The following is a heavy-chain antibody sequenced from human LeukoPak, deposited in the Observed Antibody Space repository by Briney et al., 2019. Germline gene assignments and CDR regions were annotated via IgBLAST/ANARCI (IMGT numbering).Heavy chain of an antibody. CDR3: ARDNLSGHSDY. D-gene: IGHD3-10*01. CDR2: IKQDGSEK. Sequence: QPGGSLRLSCAASGFTFSSYWMSWVRQAPGKGLEWVANIKQDGSEKYYVDSVTGRFTISRDNAKNSLYLQMKSLRAEDTAVYSCARDNLSGHSDYWGQGTLVTVSS. V-gene: IGHV3-7*03. J-gene: IGHJ4*02. CDR1: GFTFSSYW.